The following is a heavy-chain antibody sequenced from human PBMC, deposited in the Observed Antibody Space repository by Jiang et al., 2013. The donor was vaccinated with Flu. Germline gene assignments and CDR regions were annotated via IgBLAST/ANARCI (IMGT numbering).Heavy chain of an antibody. CDR3: VKSPGAYYYDVRGFDF. D-gene: IGHD3-3*01. Sequence: VQLLESGGGLVQPGGSLRLSCVASELSFSSYAMIWVRQAPVRGLEWVSAISAAGTSTYYADSVKGRFTISRDNSKNTLYLQMSSLTAADTALYYCVKSPGAYYYDVRGFDFWGQGALVTISS. CDR1: ELSFSSYA. J-gene: IGHJ4*02. CDR2: ISAAGTST. V-gene: IGHV3-23*01.